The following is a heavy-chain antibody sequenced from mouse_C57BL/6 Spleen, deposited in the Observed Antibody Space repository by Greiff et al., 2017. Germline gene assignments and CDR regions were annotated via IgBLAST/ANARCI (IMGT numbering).Heavy chain of an antibody. CDR2: IYPRSGNT. J-gene: IGHJ4*01. CDR3: ARDYYYGSSSYSMDY. CDR1: GYTFTSSG. V-gene: IGHV1-81*01. Sequence: VQRVESGAELARPGASVQLSCKASGYTFTSSGISWVKQRTGQGLEWIGEIYPRSGNTYYNEKFKGKATLTADQSSSTAYMELRSLTSEDSAVYFCARDYYYGSSSYSMDYWGQGTSVTVSS. D-gene: IGHD1-1*01.